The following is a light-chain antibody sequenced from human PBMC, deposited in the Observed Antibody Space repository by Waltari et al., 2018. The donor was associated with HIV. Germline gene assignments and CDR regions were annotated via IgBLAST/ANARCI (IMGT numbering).Light chain of an antibody. CDR3: GTWDSSLSAMV. Sequence: QSVLTPPPSVSAAPGQKVTISCSGSSSNIGKSYVSWYQQVPETAPKLLIYDNDKRPSGIPDRFSGSKSGTSATLGITGLQTGDEADYYCGTWDSSLSAMVFGGGTKLTVL. J-gene: IGLJ2*01. CDR2: DND. V-gene: IGLV1-51*01. CDR1: SSNIGKSY.